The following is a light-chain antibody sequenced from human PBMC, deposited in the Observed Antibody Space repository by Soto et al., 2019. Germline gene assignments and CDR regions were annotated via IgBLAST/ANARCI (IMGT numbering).Light chain of an antibody. V-gene: IGLV2-11*01. CDR3: CSDAGSYTFMV. Sequence: QSALTQPRSVSGSPGQSVTISCTGTTSDVGGYNYVSWYQQHPGKAPKLMIYNVSKRPSGVPDRFSGSKSGNTASLTISGLKAEDEADYYCCSDAGSYTFMVFGGGTKLTVL. CDR2: NVS. CDR1: TSDVGGYNY. J-gene: IGLJ3*02.